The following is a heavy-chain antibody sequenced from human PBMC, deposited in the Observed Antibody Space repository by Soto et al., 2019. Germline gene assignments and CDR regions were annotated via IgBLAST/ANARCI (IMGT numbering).Heavy chain of an antibody. CDR1: GFTFSSYW. CDR2: IKQDGSEK. Sequence: GGSLRLSCAASGFTFSSYWMSWVRQAPGKGLEWVANIKQDGSEKYYVDSVKGRFTISRDNAKNSLYLQMNSLRAEDTAVYYCARDTLWDITPFFDYWGQGTLVTVSS. J-gene: IGHJ4*02. CDR3: ARDTLWDITPFFDY. D-gene: IGHD1-26*01. V-gene: IGHV3-7*05.